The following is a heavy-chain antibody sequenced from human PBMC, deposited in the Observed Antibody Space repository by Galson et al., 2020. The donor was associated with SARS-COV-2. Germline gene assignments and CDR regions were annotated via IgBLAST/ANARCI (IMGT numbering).Heavy chain of an antibody. CDR2: VDWDDDK. Sequence: SGPTLVKPTQTVTLTCTFSGFSLSTSGMCVSWIRQPPGKALEWLARVDWDDDKYYSPSLKTRLTISKDTSKNQVVLTMTNMDLVDTATYYCARTARRDHWSGHYYFDYWGQGTLITVSS. CDR1: GFSLSTSGMC. CDR3: ARTARRDHWSGHYYFDY. D-gene: IGHD3-3*01. J-gene: IGHJ4*02. V-gene: IGHV2-70*11.